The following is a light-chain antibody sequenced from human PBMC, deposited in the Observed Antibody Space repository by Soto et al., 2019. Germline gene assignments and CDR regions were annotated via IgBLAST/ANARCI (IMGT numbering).Light chain of an antibody. CDR3: QQSNKWPYT. Sequence: EIVMTQSPATLSVSPGERATLSCRASQSVSSNLAWYQQKPGQAPRLLFYGASTRATGIPARFSGTGSGTDFTLTISSLQSEDFAVYYCQQSNKWPYTFGQGTKLEIK. CDR1: QSVSSN. J-gene: IGKJ2*01. CDR2: GAS. V-gene: IGKV3-15*01.